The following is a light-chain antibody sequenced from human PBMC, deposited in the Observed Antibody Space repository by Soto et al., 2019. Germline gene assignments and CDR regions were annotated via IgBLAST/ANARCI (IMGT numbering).Light chain of an antibody. CDR3: QQYNNWPPWT. J-gene: IGKJ1*01. CDR2: GAS. CDR1: QSVSSN. V-gene: IGKV3-15*01. Sequence: EIVMTQSPATLSVSPGERATLSCRASQSVSSNLAWYQQKPGQAPRLLIYGASTRATGIPARFSGSGSGTEFTLTIGSLQSEDFAVYYCQQYNNWPPWTFGRGTKVDNK.